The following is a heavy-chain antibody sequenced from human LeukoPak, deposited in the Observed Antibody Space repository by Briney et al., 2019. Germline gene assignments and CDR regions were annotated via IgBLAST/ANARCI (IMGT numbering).Heavy chain of an antibody. CDR1: GGSMTYYY. CDR3: ARGSGPLRPPVY. CDR2: IYYSGNT. Sequence: SETLSLTCTVSGGSMTYYYWTWIRQPPGKGLEWIGYIYYSGNTNYNPSLESRVTISVDTSKNQFSLMLGSVTAADTAVYYCARGSGPLRPPVYWDQGTLVTVSS. J-gene: IGHJ4*02. V-gene: IGHV4-59*01.